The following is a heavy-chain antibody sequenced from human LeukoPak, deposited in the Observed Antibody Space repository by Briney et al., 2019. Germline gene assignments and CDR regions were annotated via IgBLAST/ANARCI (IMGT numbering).Heavy chain of an antibody. CDR2: INTNTGNP. CDR1: GYTFTSYA. CDR3: ARDRSRGSGWYTHWFDP. Sequence: ASVKVSCKASGYTFTSYAMNWVRQAPGQGLEWMGWINTNTGNPTYAQGFIGRFVFSLDTSVSTAYLQISSLKAEDTAVYYCARDRSRGSGWYTHWFDPWAREPWSPSPQ. J-gene: IGHJ5*02. V-gene: IGHV7-4-1*02. D-gene: IGHD6-19*01.